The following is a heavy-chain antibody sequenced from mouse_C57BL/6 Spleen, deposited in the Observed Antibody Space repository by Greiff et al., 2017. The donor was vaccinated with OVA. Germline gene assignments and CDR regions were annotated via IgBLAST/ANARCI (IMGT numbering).Heavy chain of an antibody. D-gene: IGHD1-1*01. J-gene: IGHJ2*01. CDR2: IYPGRGST. Sequence: QVHVKQPGAELVKPGASVKMSCQASGYTFTSYWITWVKQRPGQGLEWIGDIYPGRGSTNYNEKFKSKATLTVDTSSSTAYMQLSSLTSEDSAVYYCARRDYGSSYGFDYWGQGTTLTVSA. CDR3: ARRDYGSSYGFDY. V-gene: IGHV1-55*01. CDR1: GYTFTSYW.